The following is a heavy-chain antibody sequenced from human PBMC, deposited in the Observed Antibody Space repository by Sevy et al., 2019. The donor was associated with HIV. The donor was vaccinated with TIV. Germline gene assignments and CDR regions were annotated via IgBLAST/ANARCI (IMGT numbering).Heavy chain of an antibody. CDR3: ARELISGRYYGMDV. V-gene: IGHV4-59*01. Sequence: SETLSLTCTVSGGSISSYYWNWIRQSPGKGLEWIGYIYYTGSTNYNPSLESRVTISVDTSKNQFSLKLTSVIAADTAVYYCARELISGRYYGMDVWGQGTTVTVSS. CDR1: GGSISSYY. D-gene: IGHD6-19*01. J-gene: IGHJ6*02. CDR2: IYYTGST.